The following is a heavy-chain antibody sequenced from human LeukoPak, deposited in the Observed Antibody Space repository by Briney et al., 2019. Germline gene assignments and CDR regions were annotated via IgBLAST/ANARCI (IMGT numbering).Heavy chain of an antibody. CDR1: GFTFTNSA. Sequence: GGSLRLSCATSGFTFTNSAMHWVRQAPGRGLEWVALISNDGSQQYYADSVKGRFTISRDDSKNTLFLQMNSPRPEDTAVYYCAKDSYRPGSFYNALDSWGQGTLVTVSS. CDR2: ISNDGSQQ. V-gene: IGHV3-30*18. CDR3: AKDSYRPGSFYNALDS. D-gene: IGHD3-10*01. J-gene: IGHJ4*02.